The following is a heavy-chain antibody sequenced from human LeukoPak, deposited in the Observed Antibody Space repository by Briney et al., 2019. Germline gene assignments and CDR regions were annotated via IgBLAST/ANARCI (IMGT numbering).Heavy chain of an antibody. CDR3: ARDVKIDYGDYSPDYYYMDV. Sequence: PSETLSLTCTVSGGSISSSSYYWGWIRQPPGKGLEWIGSIYFIGDTYYNPSLRSRVTISVDTSKNQFSLKLSSVTAADTAVYYCARDVKIDYGDYSPDYYYMDVWGKGTTVTVSS. V-gene: IGHV4-39*07. CDR1: GGSISSSSYY. D-gene: IGHD4-17*01. J-gene: IGHJ6*03. CDR2: IYFIGDT.